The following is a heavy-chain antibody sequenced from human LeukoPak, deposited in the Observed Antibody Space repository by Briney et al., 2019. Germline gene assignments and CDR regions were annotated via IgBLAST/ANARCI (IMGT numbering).Heavy chain of an antibody. CDR3: ASRITGTTEYFGY. CDR2: IYYSGST. V-gene: IGHV4-39*01. D-gene: IGHD1-7*01. CDR1: GGSISSSSYY. Sequence: SETLSLTCTVSGGSISSSSYYWGWVRQPPGKGLEWIVSIYYSGSTYYNPSLKSRVTISVDTSKNQFSLKLSSVTAADTAVYYCASRITGTTEYFGYWGQGTLVTVSS. J-gene: IGHJ4*02.